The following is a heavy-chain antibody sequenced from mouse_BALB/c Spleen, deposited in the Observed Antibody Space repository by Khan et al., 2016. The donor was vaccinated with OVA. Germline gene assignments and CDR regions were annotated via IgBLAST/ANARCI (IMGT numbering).Heavy chain of an antibody. CDR3: ARVGYNGAMDF. CDR2: INTYTGAP. V-gene: IGHV9-3-1*01. D-gene: IGHD2-14*01. CDR1: GFTFTNYG. Sequence: QIQLVQSGPELKKPGETVQISCKASGFTFTNYGMNWVRQAPGKGLKWMGWINTYTGAPTFTDDFKGRFAFSLETSASTAYLLINSLKNEATATCCCARVGYNGAMDFWGQGTSVTVSS. J-gene: IGHJ4*01.